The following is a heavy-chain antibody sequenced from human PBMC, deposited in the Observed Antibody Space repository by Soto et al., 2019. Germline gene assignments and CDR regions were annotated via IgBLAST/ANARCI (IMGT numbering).Heavy chain of an antibody. CDR2: ISYDGSNK. D-gene: IGHD3-22*01. CDR3: ARAEYYDSRAGSWAFDY. J-gene: IGHJ4*02. CDR1: GFTFSSYA. V-gene: IGHV3-30-3*01. Sequence: GGSLRLSCAASGFTFSSYAMHWVRQAPGKGLEWVAVISYDGSNKYYADSVKGRFTISRDNSKNTLYLQMNSLRAEDTAVYYCARAEYYDSRAGSWAFDYWGQGTLVTVSS.